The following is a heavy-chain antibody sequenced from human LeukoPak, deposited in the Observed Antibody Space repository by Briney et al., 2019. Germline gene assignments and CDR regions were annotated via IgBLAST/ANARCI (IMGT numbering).Heavy chain of an antibody. D-gene: IGHD4-17*01. Sequence: ASVKVSYKASGYTFTSYGISWVRQAPGQGLEWMGWISAYNGNTNYAQKLQGRVTMTTDTSTSTAYMELRSLRSDDTAVYYCASLYDYGDYYYYGMDVWGQGTTVTVSS. J-gene: IGHJ6*02. CDR3: ASLYDYGDYYYYGMDV. V-gene: IGHV1-18*01. CDR2: ISAYNGNT. CDR1: GYTFTSYG.